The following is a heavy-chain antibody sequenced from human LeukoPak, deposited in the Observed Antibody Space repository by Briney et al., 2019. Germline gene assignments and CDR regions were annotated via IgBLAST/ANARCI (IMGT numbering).Heavy chain of an antibody. Sequence: PSETLSLTCAVYGGSFSGYYWSWIRQPPGKGLEWIGEVNHSGSTNYNPSLKSRVTISVDTSKNQFSLKLSSVTAADTAVYYCARDLAFQAVAGTFDYWGQGTLVTVSS. D-gene: IGHD6-19*01. CDR1: GGSFSGYY. J-gene: IGHJ4*02. V-gene: IGHV4-34*01. CDR3: ARDLAFQAVAGTFDY. CDR2: VNHSGST.